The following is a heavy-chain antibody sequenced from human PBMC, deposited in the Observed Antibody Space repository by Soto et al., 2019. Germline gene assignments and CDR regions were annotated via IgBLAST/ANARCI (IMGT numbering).Heavy chain of an antibody. CDR2: INHSGST. J-gene: IGHJ4*02. CDR3: ARGGTYYDFWSGCYRYFDY. Sequence: SETLSLTCAVYGGSFIGYYWSWIRQPPGKGLEWIGEINHSGSTNYNPSLKSRVTISVDTSKNQFSLKLSSVTAADTAVYYCARGGTYYDFWSGCYRYFDYWGQGILVTVSS. CDR1: GGSFIGYY. V-gene: IGHV4-34*01. D-gene: IGHD3-3*01.